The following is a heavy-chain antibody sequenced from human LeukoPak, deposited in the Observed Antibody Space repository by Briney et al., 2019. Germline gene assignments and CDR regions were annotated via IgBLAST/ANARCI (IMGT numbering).Heavy chain of an antibody. CDR1: GYTFTGYY. D-gene: IGHD3-3*01. Sequence: GASVKVSCKASGYTFTGYYMHWVRQAPGQGLEWMGWINPNSGGTNYAQKFQGRVTMTRDTSISTAYMELSRLRSDDTAVYYCARGLWIRSQGEKYYFDYWGQGTLVTVSS. CDR2: INPNSGGT. J-gene: IGHJ4*02. V-gene: IGHV1-2*02. CDR3: ARGLWIRSQGEKYYFDY.